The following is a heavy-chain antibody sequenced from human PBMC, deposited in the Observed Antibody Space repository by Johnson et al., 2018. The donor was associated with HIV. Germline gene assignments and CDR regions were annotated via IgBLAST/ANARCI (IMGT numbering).Heavy chain of an antibody. CDR3: ATKGSKWELIVEGFAV. CDR2: IYSGGST. CDR1: GFTFSNAW. Sequence: VQLVESGGGLVKPGGSLRLSCAASGFTFSNAWMTWVRQAPGKGLEWVSVIYSGGSTYYADSVKGRFTISRDNSKNTLYLQMNSLTAEDTAVYYCATKGSKWELIVEGFAVWGQGTMVIVSS. D-gene: IGHD1-26*01. V-gene: IGHV3-66*02. J-gene: IGHJ3*01.